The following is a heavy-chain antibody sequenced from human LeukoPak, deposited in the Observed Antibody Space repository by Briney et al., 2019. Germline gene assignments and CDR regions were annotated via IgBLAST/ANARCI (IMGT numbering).Heavy chain of an antibody. CDR2: IYSGGST. V-gene: IGHV3-66*01. D-gene: IGHD3-16*01. Sequence: PGGSLRLSCAASGFTVSSNYMSWVRQAPGKGLEWVSVIYSGGSTYYADSVKGRFTISRDNSKNTLYLQMNSLRAEDTAVYYCARESRVGTFGLEGPFDYWGQGTLVTVSS. J-gene: IGHJ4*02. CDR3: ARESRVGTFGLEGPFDY. CDR1: GFTVSSNY.